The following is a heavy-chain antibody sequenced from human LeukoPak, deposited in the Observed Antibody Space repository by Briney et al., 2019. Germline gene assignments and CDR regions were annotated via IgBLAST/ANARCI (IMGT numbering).Heavy chain of an antibody. CDR2: IYYSGST. V-gene: IGHV4-59*02. CDR3: ARIVTGGASFDS. J-gene: IGHJ4*02. D-gene: IGHD3-16*01. Sequence: SETLSLTCTVSGGSVTRNDWSWLRQPPGKGLEWIGYIYYSGSTNHSPSLKSRVTMSVDPSKNQFSLNPNSVTAADTAVYYCARIVTGGASFDSWVQGTLVTVSS. CDR1: GGSVTRND.